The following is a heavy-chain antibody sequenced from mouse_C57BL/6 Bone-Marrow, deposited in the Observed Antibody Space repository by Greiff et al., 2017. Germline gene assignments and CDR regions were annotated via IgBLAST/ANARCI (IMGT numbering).Heavy chain of an antibody. J-gene: IGHJ4*01. V-gene: IGHV14-4*01. Sequence: EVQLQQSGAELVRPGASVKLSCTASGFNIKDDYMHWVKQRPEQGLEWIGWIDPENGDTKYASKFQGKATITADTSSNTAYLQLSSLTSEDTAVXYCTTDGEPYTALYAMDYGGQGTSVTVSS. CDR2: IDPENGDT. CDR3: TTDGEPYTALYAMDY. D-gene: IGHD1-2*01. CDR1: GFNIKDDY.